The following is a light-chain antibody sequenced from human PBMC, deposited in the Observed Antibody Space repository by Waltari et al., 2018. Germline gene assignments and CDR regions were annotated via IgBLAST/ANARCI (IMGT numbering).Light chain of an antibody. V-gene: IGKV1-6*01. CDR3: LQDYNYPRT. J-gene: IGKJ2*01. Sequence: AIQMTQSPSSLSASVGDRVTITCRASQGIRNDLGWYQQKPGKAPKLLIYGASVLQTGVPSRFSGSGFGTDFTLTINSLQPEDFATYYCLQDYNYPRTFGQGTKLEI. CDR2: GAS. CDR1: QGIRND.